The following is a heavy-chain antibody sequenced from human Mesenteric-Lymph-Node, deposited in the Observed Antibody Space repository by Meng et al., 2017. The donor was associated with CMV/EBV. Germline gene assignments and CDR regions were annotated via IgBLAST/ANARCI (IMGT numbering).Heavy chain of an antibody. Sequence: LSLTCAASGFTFSNYAMHWVRQAPGKGLDWVAVILYDGRYNYYAESVKGRFTISRDNSKNTLYLQMNSLRGDDTGVYYCGRDAGIGTYYVDYWGQGTLVTVSS. D-gene: IGHD1-1*01. CDR1: GFTFSNYA. J-gene: IGHJ4*02. CDR2: ILYDGRYN. CDR3: GRDAGIGTYYVDY. V-gene: IGHV3-30*04.